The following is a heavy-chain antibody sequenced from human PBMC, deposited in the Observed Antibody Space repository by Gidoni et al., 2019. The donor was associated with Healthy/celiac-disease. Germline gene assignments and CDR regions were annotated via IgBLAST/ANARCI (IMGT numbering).Heavy chain of an antibody. CDR1: GGSIRSRSYY. CDR3: ARLMGDGDPIVGWFDP. CDR2: IYYSGST. J-gene: IGHJ5*02. D-gene: IGHD4-17*01. Sequence: QLQLQESGPGLVKPSETLSLTCTVSGGSIRSRSYYWGWIRQPPGKGLEWIGSIYYSGSTYYNPSLKSRVTISVDTSKNQFSLKLSSVTAADTAVYYCARLMGDGDPIVGWFDPWGQGTLVTVSS. V-gene: IGHV4-39*01.